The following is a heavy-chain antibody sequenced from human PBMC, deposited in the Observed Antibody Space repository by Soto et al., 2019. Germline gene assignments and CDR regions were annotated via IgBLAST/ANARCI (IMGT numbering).Heavy chain of an antibody. CDR1: GFTLSSYA. Sequence: QVQLVESGGGVVQPGRSLSLSCAASGFTLSSYAVHWVRQAPGKGLEWVAVMSFVGSKASHADSVKGRFTISRDNSKNTVSLQMNSLRVEDSAVYYCARGPPGVVPGAIGSGGMDVWGQGSTVTVSS. CDR3: ARGPPGVVPGAIGSGGMDV. CDR2: MSFVGSKA. J-gene: IGHJ6*02. D-gene: IGHD2-2*01. V-gene: IGHV3-30*04.